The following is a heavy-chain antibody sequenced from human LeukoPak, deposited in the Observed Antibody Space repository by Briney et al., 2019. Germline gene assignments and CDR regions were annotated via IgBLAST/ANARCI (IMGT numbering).Heavy chain of an antibody. J-gene: IGHJ4*02. CDR2: INPNGGST. D-gene: IGHD3-10*01. CDR3: ATYTQSGAQGVSDY. V-gene: IGHV1-46*01. Sequence: GASVKVSCKASGYTFISYYIHWVRQAPGQGLEWMGLINPNGGSTNYAQKFQGRVTMTRDTSTSTVYMELSSLRSEDTAVYYCATYTQSGAQGVSDYWGQGTLVTVSS. CDR1: GYTFISYY.